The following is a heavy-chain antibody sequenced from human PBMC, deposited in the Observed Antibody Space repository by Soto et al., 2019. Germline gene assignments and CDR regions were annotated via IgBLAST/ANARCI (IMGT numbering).Heavy chain of an antibody. J-gene: IGHJ6*03. V-gene: IGHV3-9*01. CDR3: EKVRAGTYYYMDV. CDR2: ISWNSGSM. D-gene: IGHD1-7*01. Sequence: GASVSLSCAASGFTFDDYAMHWVRQAPGKGLEWVSGISWNSGSMGYADSVKGRFTISRGNAKNSLYLQMNSLRAEDTALYYCEKVRAGTYYYMDVWGKGTTVTVSS. CDR1: GFTFDDYA.